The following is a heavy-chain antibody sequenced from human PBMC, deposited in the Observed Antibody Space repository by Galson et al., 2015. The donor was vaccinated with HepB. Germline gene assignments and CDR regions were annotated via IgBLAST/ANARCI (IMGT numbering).Heavy chain of an antibody. CDR3: TRDLWYQLLFSDAFDI. CDR2: IRSEAYGGTT. D-gene: IGHD2-2*01. V-gene: IGHV3-49*03. CDR1: GFTFGDYA. J-gene: IGHJ3*02. Sequence: SLRLSCAASGFTFGDYAMSWFRQAPGKGLEWVGFIRSEAYGGTTEYAASGKGRFTISRDDSKSIAYLQMNSLKTEDTAVYYCTRDLWYQLLFSDAFDIWGQGTMVTVSS.